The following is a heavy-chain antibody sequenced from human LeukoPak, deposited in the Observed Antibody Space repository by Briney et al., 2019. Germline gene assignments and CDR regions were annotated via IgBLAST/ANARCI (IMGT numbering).Heavy chain of an antibody. D-gene: IGHD3-22*01. CDR1: GYTFTGYY. CDR2: INPNSGVT. V-gene: IGHV1-2*04. J-gene: IGHJ4*02. CDR3: ARDIAATERYYDSSGYYRGVFDY. Sequence: ASVKVSCKASGYTFTGYYMHWVRRAPGQGLEWMGWINPNSGVTNYAQKFQGWVTMTRDTSISTAYMELSRLRSDDTAVYYCARDIAATERYYDSSGYYRGVFDYWGQGTLVTVSS.